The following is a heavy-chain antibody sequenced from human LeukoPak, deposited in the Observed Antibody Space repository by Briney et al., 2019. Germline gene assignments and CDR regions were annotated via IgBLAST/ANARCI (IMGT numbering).Heavy chain of an antibody. CDR2: IDHRGDT. CDR1: GGSFSRYY. CDR3: SRGAIISETGYFDL. Sequence: SETLSLTCAVYGGSFSRYYWSWIRQSPGKGLEWIAEIDHRGDTNYNPSVKSRVTISVDTSKNQFSLKVRSLSAADTAVYYCSRGAIISETGYFDLWGQGTLVTVSS. J-gene: IGHJ4*03. V-gene: IGHV4-34*01. D-gene: IGHD1-26*01.